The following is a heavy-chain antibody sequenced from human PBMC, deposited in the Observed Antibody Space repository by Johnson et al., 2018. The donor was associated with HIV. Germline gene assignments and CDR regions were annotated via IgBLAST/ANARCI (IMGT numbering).Heavy chain of an antibody. CDR1: GFTFSSYA. D-gene: IGHD2-2*01. CDR2: ISGSGDST. CDR3: ARGGLGYQNIHDPLDI. J-gene: IGHJ3*02. Sequence: VQLVESGGGLVQPGGSLRLSCAAYGFTFSSYAMTWVRQAPGKGVEWVSAISGSGDSTYYADSVQGRFTISRDNSKNTLYLQMNSLRAEDTALYYCARGGLGYQNIHDPLDIWGQGTIVTVSS. V-gene: IGHV3-23*04.